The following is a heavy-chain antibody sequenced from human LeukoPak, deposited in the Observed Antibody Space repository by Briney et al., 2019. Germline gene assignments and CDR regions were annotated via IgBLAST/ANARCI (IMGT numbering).Heavy chain of an antibody. CDR3: ASRYGSGSYHEYPAFDY. J-gene: IGHJ4*02. CDR1: GFTFSSYS. CDR2: ISSSSRYI. V-gene: IGHV3-21*01. Sequence: GGSLRLSCAASGFTFSSYSMNWVRQAPGKGLEWVSSISSSSRYIYYADSVKGQFTISRDNAKNSLYLQMNSLRAEDTAVYYCASRYGSGSYHEYPAFDYWGQGTLVTVSS. D-gene: IGHD3-10*01.